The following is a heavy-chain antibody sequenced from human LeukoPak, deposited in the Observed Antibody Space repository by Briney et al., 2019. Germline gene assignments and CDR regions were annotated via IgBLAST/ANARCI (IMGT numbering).Heavy chain of an antibody. Sequence: SETLSLTCTVSGGSISSYYWSWIRQPPGKGLEWIGYIYYSGSTNYNPSLKSRVTISVDTSKNQFSLKLSSVTAADTAVYYCARHSAPTMVRGVNYYYYYMDVWGKGAAVTVSS. CDR1: GGSISSYY. CDR2: IYYSGST. D-gene: IGHD3-10*01. J-gene: IGHJ6*03. CDR3: ARHSAPTMVRGVNYYYYYMDV. V-gene: IGHV4-59*08.